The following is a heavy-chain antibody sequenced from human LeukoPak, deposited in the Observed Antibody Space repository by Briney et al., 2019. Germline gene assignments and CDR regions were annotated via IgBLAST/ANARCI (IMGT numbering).Heavy chain of an antibody. CDR3: AKAPVTSCRGAYCYPFDS. D-gene: IGHD2-21*01. CDR1: GFTLSTYA. V-gene: IGHV3-23*01. CDR2: TSSSDAGT. J-gene: IGHJ4*02. Sequence: GGSLRLSCAASGFTLSTYAMSWVRQTPGKGLEWVAATSSSDAGTYHADSVGGRFTISRDNSKNTLYLQMNSLRAEDAAVYFCAKAPVTSCRGAYCYPFDSWGQGTPVTVSS.